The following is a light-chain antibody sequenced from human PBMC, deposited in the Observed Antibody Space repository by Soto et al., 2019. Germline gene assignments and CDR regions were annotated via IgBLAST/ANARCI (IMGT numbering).Light chain of an antibody. J-gene: IGKJ5*01. CDR1: QSVSSN. Sequence: EIVMTQSPGTLSVSPGERSTRSCSASQSVSSNLAWYQQKPGQAPRLLIYGASTRATGIPARFSGSGSGTEFTLTISSLQSEDFAVYYCQQYNNWPPITFGQGTRLEIK. CDR2: GAS. CDR3: QQYNNWPPIT. V-gene: IGKV3-15*01.